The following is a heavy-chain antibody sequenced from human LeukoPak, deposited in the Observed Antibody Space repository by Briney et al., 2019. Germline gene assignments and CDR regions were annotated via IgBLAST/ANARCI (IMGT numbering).Heavy chain of an antibody. CDR3: ARGDYVWGSYRSLAPYYFDY. CDR2: INPSGGST. CDR1: GYSFTAYY. V-gene: IGHV1-46*01. J-gene: IGHJ4*02. Sequence: ASVKVSCKASGYSFTAYYMHWVRQAPGQGLEWMGIINPSGGSTSYAQKFQGRVTMTRDMSTSTVYMELSSLRSEGTAVYYCARGDYVWGSYRSLAPYYFDYWGQGTLVTVSS. D-gene: IGHD3-16*02.